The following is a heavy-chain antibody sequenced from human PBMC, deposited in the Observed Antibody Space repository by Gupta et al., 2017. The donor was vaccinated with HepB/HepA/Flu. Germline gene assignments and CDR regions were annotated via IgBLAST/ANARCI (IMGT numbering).Heavy chain of an antibody. D-gene: IGHD5-24*01. V-gene: IGHV3-48*02. Sequence: EVQLVESGGGLVQPGGTLRLTCVTSGFTMRDYSLDWVRQAPGKGLEWISYISTSSSTIYDADSVRGRFTISRDNAKNSLYLQMNSMRDEDTAIYYCATGWLSNSFNYWGQGALVTASS. CDR1: GFTMRDYS. CDR2: ISTSSSTI. J-gene: IGHJ4*02. CDR3: ATGWLSNSFNY.